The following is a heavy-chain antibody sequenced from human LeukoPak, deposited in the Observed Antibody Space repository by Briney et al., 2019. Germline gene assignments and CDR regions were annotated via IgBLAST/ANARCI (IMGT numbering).Heavy chain of an antibody. Sequence: PSETLSLTCTVSDASISSSSSYWAWIRQPPGKGLEWIGSINYSGSTYYNPSLKSRVTISVDTTKQQFSLNLSSVTAADAAVYYCARGRPAGGHYSFDYWGQGTLVTVSS. CDR1: DASISSSSSY. V-gene: IGHV4-39*01. D-gene: IGHD6-13*01. CDR3: ARGRPAGGHYSFDY. CDR2: INYSGST. J-gene: IGHJ4*02.